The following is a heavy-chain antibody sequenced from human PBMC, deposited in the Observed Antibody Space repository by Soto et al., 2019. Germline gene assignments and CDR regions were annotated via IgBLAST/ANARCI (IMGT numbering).Heavy chain of an antibody. CDR3: ARDWHGGVDY. CDR1: GGSISSGGYS. J-gene: IGHJ4*02. D-gene: IGHD4-17*01. Sequence: QLQLQESGSGLVKPSQTLSLTCAVSGGSISSGGYSWSWIRQPPGKGLEWIGYIYHSGSTYYNPSHKSRVTISVDRSKNQFSLKLSSVTAADTAVYYCARDWHGGVDYWGQGTLVTVSS. V-gene: IGHV4-30-2*01. CDR2: IYHSGST.